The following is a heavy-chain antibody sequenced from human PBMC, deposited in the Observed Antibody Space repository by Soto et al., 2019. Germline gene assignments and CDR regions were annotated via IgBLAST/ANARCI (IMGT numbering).Heavy chain of an antibody. J-gene: IGHJ6*02. V-gene: IGHV1-18*01. D-gene: IGHD3-3*01. CDR2: ISAYNGNT. CDR1: GYTFTSYG. Sequence: ASVKVSCKASGYTFTSYGISWVRQAPGQGLEWMGWISAYNGNTNYAQKLQGRVTMTTDTSTSTAYMELRSLRSDDTAVYYCARALFLEWLSGTYYYYGMDVWGQGTTVTVS. CDR3: ARALFLEWLSGTYYYYGMDV.